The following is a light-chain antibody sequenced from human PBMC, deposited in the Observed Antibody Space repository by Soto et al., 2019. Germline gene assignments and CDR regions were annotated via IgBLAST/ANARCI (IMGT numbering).Light chain of an antibody. V-gene: IGKV3-20*01. CDR3: QRYGG. Sequence: VRMRTPTSLSVSPGERATLSCRASQSVSSSHLAWYQQKPGQAPRLLIYSASSRATGIPDRFSGSGSGTDFTLTISRLEPEDFAVYYCQRYGGFGQGTKVDIK. CDR2: SAS. CDR1: QSVSSSH. J-gene: IGKJ1*01.